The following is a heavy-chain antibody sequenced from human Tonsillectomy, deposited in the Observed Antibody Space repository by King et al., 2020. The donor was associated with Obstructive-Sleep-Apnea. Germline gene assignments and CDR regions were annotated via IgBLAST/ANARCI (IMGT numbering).Heavy chain of an antibody. Sequence: VQLVESGGGLVKPGGSLRLSCVASGFTFSDYYMNWIRQSPGMGLEWLSYIISSDNTIYYGFSVKGRFTISRDKAKNSLYLQMNSLRAEDTAVYYCVKGSGSSQYYYYGMDVWGQGTTVTVSS. D-gene: IGHD3-10*01. J-gene: IGHJ6*02. CDR1: GFTFSDYY. V-gene: IGHV3-11*01. CDR2: IISSDNTI. CDR3: VKGSGSSQYYYYGMDV.